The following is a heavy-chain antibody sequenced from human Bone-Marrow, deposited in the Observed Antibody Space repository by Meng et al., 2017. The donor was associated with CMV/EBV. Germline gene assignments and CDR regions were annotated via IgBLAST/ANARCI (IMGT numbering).Heavy chain of an antibody. V-gene: IGHV1-18*01. CDR3: ARVSYYYDSSGYPDY. Sequence: ASVKVSCKASGYTFTSYGISWVRQAPGQGLEWMGWISDYNGNTNYAQKLQGRVTMTTDTSTSTAYMELRSLRSDDRAVYYCARVSYYYDSSGYPDYWGQGTLVTVSS. J-gene: IGHJ4*02. D-gene: IGHD3-22*01. CDR2: ISDYNGNT. CDR1: GYTFTSYG.